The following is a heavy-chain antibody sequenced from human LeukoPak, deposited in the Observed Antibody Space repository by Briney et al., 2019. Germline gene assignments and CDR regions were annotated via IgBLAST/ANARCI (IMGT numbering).Heavy chain of an antibody. CDR2: IYYSGST. J-gene: IGHJ6*02. CDR3: ASSGHGTYYDFWSGYYGAYYYGMDV. CDR1: GGSISSYY. Sequence: SETLSLTCTVSGGSISSYYWSWIRQPPGKGLEWIGYIYYSGSTNYNPSLKSRVTISVDTSKNQFSLRLSSVTAADTAVYYCASSGHGTYYDFWSGYYGAYYYGMDVWGQGTTVTVSS. V-gene: IGHV4-59*01. D-gene: IGHD3-3*01.